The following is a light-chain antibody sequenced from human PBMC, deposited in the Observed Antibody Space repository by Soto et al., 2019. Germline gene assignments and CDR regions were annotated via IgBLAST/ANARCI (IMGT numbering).Light chain of an antibody. CDR1: QSVLYSPNNKNS. CDR3: QQYYRTPPT. J-gene: IGKJ1*01. Sequence: DIVMTQSPDSLAVSLGERATINCKSSQSVLYSPNNKNSLAWYQQKPGQPPKLFIYWASIRESGVPDRFSGSGSRTDFTLTSSSLQAEDVAVYYCQQYYRTPPTFGQGTKVEIK. CDR2: WAS. V-gene: IGKV4-1*01.